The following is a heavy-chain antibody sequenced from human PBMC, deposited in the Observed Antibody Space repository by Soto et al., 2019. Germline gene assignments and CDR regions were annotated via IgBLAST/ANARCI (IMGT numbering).Heavy chain of an antibody. J-gene: IGHJ4*02. CDR2: ISWNSGSI. CDR3: AKDGVAVTTLYYFDY. CDR1: GFTFDDYA. D-gene: IGHD4-17*01. V-gene: IGHV3-9*01. Sequence: GGSLRLSCAASGFTFDDYAMHWVRQAPGKGLEWVSGISWNSGSIGYADSVKGRFTISRDNAKNSLYLQMNSLRAEDTALYYCAKDGVAVTTLYYFDYWGQGTLVTVSS.